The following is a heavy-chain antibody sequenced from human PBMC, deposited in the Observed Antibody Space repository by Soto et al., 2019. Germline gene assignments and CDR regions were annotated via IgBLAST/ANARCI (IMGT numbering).Heavy chain of an antibody. D-gene: IGHD3-22*01. Sequence: ASVKVSCKASGYTFSSYGISWARQAPGQGLEWMGWISDYNGNTHYAQKFQGRLIMTTDTSTRTAYMELRGLRSDDTAVYYCASLDSSGYMGAFDIWGQGTMVTVSS. CDR3: ASLDSSGYMGAFDI. J-gene: IGHJ3*02. CDR1: GYTFSSYG. CDR2: ISDYNGNT. V-gene: IGHV1-18*01.